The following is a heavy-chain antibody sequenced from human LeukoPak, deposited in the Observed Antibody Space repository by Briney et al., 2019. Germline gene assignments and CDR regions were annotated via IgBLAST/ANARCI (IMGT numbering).Heavy chain of an antibody. CDR1: GFTFSSYW. CDR2: IDNDGSST. CDR3: ARSNHGCHDY. J-gene: IGHJ4*02. Sequence: GGSLRLSCAASGFTFSSYWMHWVRQAPGKGLVWVSRIDNDGSSTPYADSVKGRFTISRDNAKNTLYLQMNSLRAEDTAVYYCARSNHGCHDYWGQGTLVTVSS. D-gene: IGHD4-11*01. V-gene: IGHV3-74*01.